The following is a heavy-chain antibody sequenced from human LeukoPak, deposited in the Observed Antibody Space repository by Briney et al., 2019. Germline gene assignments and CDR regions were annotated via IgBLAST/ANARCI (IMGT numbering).Heavy chain of an antibody. CDR1: GYTFNSYG. V-gene: IGHV1-18*01. D-gene: IGHD3-10*01. Sequence: ASVSVSCKSSGYTFNSYGITWVRQAPGQGLEWMGWIHTYNGHTNYAQKLQGRVTMTTDTSTSTAYMELRSLRSDDTAVYYCARDKRGGSWDPWGQGTLVTVSS. CDR2: IHTYNGHT. CDR3: ARDKRGGSWDP. J-gene: IGHJ5*02.